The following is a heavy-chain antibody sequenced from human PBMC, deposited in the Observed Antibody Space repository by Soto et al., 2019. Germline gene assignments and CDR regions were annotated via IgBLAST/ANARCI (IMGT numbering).Heavy chain of an antibody. Sequence: VASVKVSCKASGYTFTSYYMHWVRQAPGQGLEWMGIINPSGGSTSYAQKFQGRVTMTRDTSTSTVYMELSSLRSEDTAVYYCARDSFAGNKAAAIRYYYYYYMDVWGKGTTVTVSS. CDR2: INPSGGST. CDR1: GYTFTSYY. V-gene: IGHV1-46*03. D-gene: IGHD6-13*01. J-gene: IGHJ6*03. CDR3: ARDSFAGNKAAAIRYYYYYYMDV.